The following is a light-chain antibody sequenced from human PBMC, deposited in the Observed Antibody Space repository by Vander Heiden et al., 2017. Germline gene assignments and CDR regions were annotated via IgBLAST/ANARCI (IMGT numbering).Light chain of an antibody. Sequence: DLQLTQSPSILSASVGDRVIITCRASQDISNWLAWYQQKPGKAPKLLIYTASSLGSGVPSRFSGSGSGTEFTLTISSLQPDDFATYYCQQYKSYGWTFGQGTRVEIK. CDR1: QDISNW. J-gene: IGKJ1*01. V-gene: IGKV1-5*03. CDR3: QQYKSYGWT. CDR2: TAS.